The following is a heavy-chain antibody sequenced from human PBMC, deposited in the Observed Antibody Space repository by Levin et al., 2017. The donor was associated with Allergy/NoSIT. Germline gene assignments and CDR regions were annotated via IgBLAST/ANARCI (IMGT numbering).Heavy chain of an antibody. Sequence: GESLKISCKASGYTFTSYYMHWVRQAPGQGLEWMGIINPSGGSTSYAQKFQGRVTMTRDTSTSTVYMELSSLRSEDTAVYYCARGHERYCSSTSCPNFDYWGQGTLVTVS. CDR1: GYTFTSYY. CDR2: INPSGGST. J-gene: IGHJ4*02. CDR3: ARGHERYCSSTSCPNFDY. V-gene: IGHV1-46*01. D-gene: IGHD2-2*01.